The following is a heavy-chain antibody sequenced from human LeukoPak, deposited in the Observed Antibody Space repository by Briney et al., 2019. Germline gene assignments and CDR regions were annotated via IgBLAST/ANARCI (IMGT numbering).Heavy chain of an antibody. Sequence: ASVKVSCKASGYTFTGYYMHWVRQAPGQGREWMGWINPNSGGTNYAQKFQGRVTMTSDTSISTAYMELSRLRSDDTAVYYCARAGGVTTSPFDYWGQGTLVTVSS. CDR3: ARAGGVTTSPFDY. D-gene: IGHD4-17*01. CDR2: INPNSGGT. J-gene: IGHJ4*02. V-gene: IGHV1-2*02. CDR1: GYTFTGYY.